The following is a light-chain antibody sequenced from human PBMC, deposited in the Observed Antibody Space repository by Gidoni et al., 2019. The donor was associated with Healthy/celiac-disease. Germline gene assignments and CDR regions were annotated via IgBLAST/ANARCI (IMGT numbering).Light chain of an antibody. V-gene: IGLV6-57*01. CDR1: SGSIASNY. CDR3: QSYDSTPWV. Sequence: NFMLTQPHSVSESPGNTVTISCTRSSGSIASNYGQWYQQRPGSSPTTVTYEDNQRPSGVPDRFSGSIDSSSNSASLTISGLKTEDEADYYCQSYDSTPWVFGGGTKLTVL. CDR2: EDN. J-gene: IGLJ2*01.